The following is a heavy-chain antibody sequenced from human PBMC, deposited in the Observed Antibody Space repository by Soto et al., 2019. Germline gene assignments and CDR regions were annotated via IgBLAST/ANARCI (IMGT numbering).Heavy chain of an antibody. CDR2: LWYDGSNK. CDR1: GFTFSSYG. CDR3: ARSPSDLSPDHYYYGIYV. Sequence: QVQRVESGGGVVQPGRSRRLSCAASGFTFSSYGMHWVRQAPGKGLEWVAVLWYDGSNKYYGDSVNGRITISRDNATHTLYLQINSLSADDNAVSYSARSPSDLSPDHYYYGIYVWGQGTTVIVSS. V-gene: IGHV3-33*01. J-gene: IGHJ6*01.